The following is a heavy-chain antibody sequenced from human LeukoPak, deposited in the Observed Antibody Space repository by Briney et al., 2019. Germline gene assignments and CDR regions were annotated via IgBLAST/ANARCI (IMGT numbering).Heavy chain of an antibody. CDR2: ISWDSGSI. V-gene: IGHV3-9*01. J-gene: IGHJ3*02. CDR1: GFTFDDYA. D-gene: IGHD3-16*01. Sequence: GGSLRLSCAASGFTFDDYAMHWVRQATGKGLEWVSGISWDSGSIGYADSVKGRFTISRDNAKNSLYLQMNSLRAEDTALYYCAKGGGEIPDAFDIWGQGTMVTVSS. CDR3: AKGGGEIPDAFDI.